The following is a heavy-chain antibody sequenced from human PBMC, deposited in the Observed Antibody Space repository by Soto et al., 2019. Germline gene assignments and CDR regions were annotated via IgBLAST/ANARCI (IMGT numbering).Heavy chain of an antibody. CDR1: GGSISSGGYY. D-gene: IGHD3-22*01. CDR3: ARAYYYDSSGYTPHYFDY. V-gene: IGHV4-31*03. J-gene: IGHJ4*02. CDR2: IYYSGST. Sequence: SETLSLTCTVSGGSISSGGYYWSWIRQHPGKGLEWIGYIYYSGSTYYNPSLKSRVTISVDTSKNQFSLKLSSVTAADTAVYYCARAYYYDSSGYTPHYFDYWGQGTLVTVSS.